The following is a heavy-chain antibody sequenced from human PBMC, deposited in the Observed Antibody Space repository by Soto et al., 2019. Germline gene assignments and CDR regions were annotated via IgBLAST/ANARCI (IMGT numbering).Heavy chain of an antibody. CDR1: GYSFTSYW. V-gene: IGHV5-51*01. Sequence: PGESLKISCKGSGYSFTSYWIGWVRQMPGKGLEWMGIIYPGDSDTRYSPSFQGQVTISADKSISTAYLQWSSLKASDTAMYYCARRGYSYGEPYYYYGMDVWGQGTTVTVSS. CDR3: ARRGYSYGEPYYYYGMDV. D-gene: IGHD5-18*01. J-gene: IGHJ6*02. CDR2: IYPGDSDT.